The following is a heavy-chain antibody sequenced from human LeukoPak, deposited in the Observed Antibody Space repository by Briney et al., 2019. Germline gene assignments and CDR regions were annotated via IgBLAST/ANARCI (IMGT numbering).Heavy chain of an antibody. CDR1: GFTFSSYG. V-gene: IGHV3-30*02. J-gene: IGHJ4*02. CDR3: AKVLLWFGEFSHFDY. Sequence: GGSLRLSCAASGFTFSSYGMHWVRQAPGKGLEWVAFIRYDGSNKYYADSVKGRFTISRDNSKNTLYLQMNNLRAEDTAVYYCAKVLLWFGEFSHFDYWGQGTLVTVSS. D-gene: IGHD3-10*01. CDR2: IRYDGSNK.